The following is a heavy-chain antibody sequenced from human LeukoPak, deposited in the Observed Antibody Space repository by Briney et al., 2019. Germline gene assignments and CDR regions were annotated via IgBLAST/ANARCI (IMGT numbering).Heavy chain of an antibody. CDR3: ARDKGTYYYDSSPEGH. CDR2: ISGSGSTI. V-gene: IGHV3-48*03. CDR1: GFTFSSYE. J-gene: IGHJ4*02. D-gene: IGHD3-22*01. Sequence: GGSLRLSCAASGFTFSSYEMNWVRQAPGGGLECVSYISGSGSTIYYADSVKGRFTISRDNAKNSLYLQMNSLRAEDTAVYYCARDKGTYYYDSSPEGHWGQGTLVTVSS.